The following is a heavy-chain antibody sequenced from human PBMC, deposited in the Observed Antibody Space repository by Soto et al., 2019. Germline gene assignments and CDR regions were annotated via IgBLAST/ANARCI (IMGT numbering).Heavy chain of an antibody. CDR3: ARRLGYCISTSCYGWFDP. CDR2: IYHSGST. CDR1: GGSISSGGYS. J-gene: IGHJ5*02. D-gene: IGHD2-2*01. Sequence: SETLSLTCTVSGGSISSGGYSWSWIRQPPGKGLEWIGYIYHSGSTYYNPSLKSRVTISVDRSKNQFSLKLSSVTAADTAVYYCARRLGYCISTSCYGWFDPWGQGTLVTVSS. V-gene: IGHV4-30-2*01.